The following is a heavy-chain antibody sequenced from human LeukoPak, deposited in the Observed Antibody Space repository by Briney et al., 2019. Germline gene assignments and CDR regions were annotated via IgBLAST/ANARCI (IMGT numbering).Heavy chain of an antibody. J-gene: IGHJ4*02. Sequence: PGGSLRLSCAASGFALSTYWMHWVRQAPEKGLVWVSLINSDGSNTLYADSVKGRFTISRDTAKNTLYLEMNRLRADDTAVYYCARAGSGSSYDCWGQGTLVTVSS. V-gene: IGHV3-74*01. CDR2: INSDGSNT. CDR3: ARAGSGSSYDC. D-gene: IGHD3-10*01. CDR1: GFALSTYW.